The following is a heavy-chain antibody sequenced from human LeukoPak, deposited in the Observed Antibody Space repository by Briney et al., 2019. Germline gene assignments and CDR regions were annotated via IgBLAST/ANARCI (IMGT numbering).Heavy chain of an antibody. D-gene: IGHD2-8*02. CDR1: GFTFSAYV. J-gene: IGHJ4*01. V-gene: IGHV3-30*04. Sequence: GGSLRLSCAASGFTFSAYVMHWVLQAPGKGLECVAVISNDGNEKYYADSVKGRFSISRDNSKNTLYLQMSSLRTEDTAVYYCVRDGGYTGGWTYGAGDYWGQGNLVTVSS. CDR3: VRDGGYTGGWTYGAGDY. CDR2: ISNDGNEK.